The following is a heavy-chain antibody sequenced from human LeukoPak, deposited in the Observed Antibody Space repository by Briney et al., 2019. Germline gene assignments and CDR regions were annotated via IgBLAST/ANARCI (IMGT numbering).Heavy chain of an antibody. CDR2: ISSNGGST. CDR3: VKSACSGSYFSLDY. CDR1: GFTFSTFA. D-gene: IGHD1-26*01. V-gene: IGHV3-64D*09. J-gene: IGHJ4*02. Sequence: GGSLRLSCSASGFTFSTFAMHWVRQAPGKGLEFVSAISSNGGSTFYADSVKGRFTISRDNSKDTLYLQMSSLRAEDTAVYYCVKSACSGSYFSLDYWGQGTLVTVSS.